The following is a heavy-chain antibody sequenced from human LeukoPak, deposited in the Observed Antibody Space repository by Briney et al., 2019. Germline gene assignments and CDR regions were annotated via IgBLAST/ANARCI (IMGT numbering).Heavy chain of an antibody. CDR2: ISSSSSYI. J-gene: IGHJ5*02. Sequence: GGSLRLSCAASGFTFSSYSMNWVRQAPGKGLEWVSSISSSSSYIYYADSVKGRFTISRDNAKNSLYLQMDSLRAEDTAVYYCARTYSGGSFPGPNWFDPWGQGTLVTVSS. CDR3: ARTYSGGSFPGPNWFDP. V-gene: IGHV3-21*01. D-gene: IGHD2-15*01. CDR1: GFTFSSYS.